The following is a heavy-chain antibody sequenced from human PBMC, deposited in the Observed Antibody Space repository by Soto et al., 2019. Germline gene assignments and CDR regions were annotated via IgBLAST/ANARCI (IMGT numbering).Heavy chain of an antibody. V-gene: IGHV4-39*01. CDR1: GSSFTSYG. CDR3: ARSTTVVLFDY. CDR2: IYYSGST. Sequence: PLVTLSLSWTFSGSSFTSYGGGWIRQPPGKGLEWIGSIYYSGSTYYNPSLKSRVTISVDTSKNQFSLKLSSVTAADTAVYYCARSTTVVLFDYWGQGTLVTVSS. D-gene: IGHD4-17*01. J-gene: IGHJ4*02.